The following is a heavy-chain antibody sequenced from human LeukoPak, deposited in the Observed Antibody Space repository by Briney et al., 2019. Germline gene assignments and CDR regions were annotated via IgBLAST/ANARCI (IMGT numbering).Heavy chain of an antibody. D-gene: IGHD5-18*01. CDR1: GGSISSGGYY. Sequence: PSETLSLTCTVSGGSISSGGYYWSWIRQHPGKGLEWIGYIYYSGSTYYNPSLKSRVTISVDTSKNQFSLKLSSVTAADTAVYYCARASAVDTAMSQWFYYYGMDVWGQGTTVTVS. J-gene: IGHJ6*02. V-gene: IGHV4-31*03. CDR2: IYYSGST. CDR3: ARASAVDTAMSQWFYYYGMDV.